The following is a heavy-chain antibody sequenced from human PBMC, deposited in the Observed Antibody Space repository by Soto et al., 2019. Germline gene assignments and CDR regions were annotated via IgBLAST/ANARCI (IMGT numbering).Heavy chain of an antibody. CDR3: VRSPLAGPLPDDVLDE. CDR1: GYSFTYRY. J-gene: IGHJ3*01. Sequence: QMQLVQSGTEVKKTGSSVKISCKASGYSFTYRYLHWVRQAPGQPFEWMGWITVYNGDTKYAQRFQHRVTITRETSLTAVYMEMRTLTSEDTAMHYCVRSPLAGPLPDDVLDEWGQGTMVTVSS. CDR2: ITVYNGDT. V-gene: IGHV1-45*02.